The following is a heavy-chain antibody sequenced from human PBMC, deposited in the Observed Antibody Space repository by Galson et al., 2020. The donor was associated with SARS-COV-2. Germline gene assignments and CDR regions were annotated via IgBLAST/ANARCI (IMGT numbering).Heavy chain of an antibody. J-gene: IGHJ4*02. CDR1: GGTFRSYA. D-gene: IGHD5-12*01. V-gene: IGHV1-69*06. CDR3: ARANGYSGVGGLDY. Sequence: ASVTVPCKASGGTFRSYALSWVRQAPGQGLAWMGRTIPIFGTANHAQKFQGRVTITADKSTSTAYMERSSLRSEDTAVYYCARANGYSGVGGLDYWGQGTLVTVSS. CDR2: TIPIFGTA.